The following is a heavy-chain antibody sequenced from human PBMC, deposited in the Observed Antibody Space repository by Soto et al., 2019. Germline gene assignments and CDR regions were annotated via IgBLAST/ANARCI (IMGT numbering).Heavy chain of an antibody. V-gene: IGHV3-30*18. CDR1: GFTFSSYG. D-gene: IGHD5-18*01. CDR2: ISYDGSNK. J-gene: IGHJ4*02. Sequence: GGSLRLSCAASGFTFSSYGMHWVRQAPGKGLEWVAVISYDGSNKYYADSVKGRFTISRDNSKNTLYLQMNSLRAEDTAVYYFAKEVVRGYSYGTLDYWGQGTLVTVSS. CDR3: AKEVVRGYSYGTLDY.